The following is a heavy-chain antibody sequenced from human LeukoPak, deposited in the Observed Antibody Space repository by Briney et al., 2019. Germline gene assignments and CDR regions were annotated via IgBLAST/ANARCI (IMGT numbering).Heavy chain of an antibody. D-gene: IGHD1-26*01. J-gene: IGHJ4*02. CDR1: GGSVSSYY. CDR3: AKSGGYGLIDY. V-gene: IGHV4-59*08. Sequence: SETLSLTCTVSGGSVSSYYWSWIRQPPGKGLEWIGYMYYSGSTNYNPSLKSRVTISIETSKNQISLRLNSVTAADTATYYCAKSGGYGLIDYWGQGTLVTVSS. CDR2: MYYSGST.